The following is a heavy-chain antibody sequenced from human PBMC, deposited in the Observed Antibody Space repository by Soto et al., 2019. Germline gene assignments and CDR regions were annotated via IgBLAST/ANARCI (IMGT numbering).Heavy chain of an antibody. CDR2: ISSSGSTI. D-gene: IGHD6-13*01. J-gene: IGHJ6*04. CDR3: ARSSSSWSYYYYGMDV. Sequence: GGSLRVSCAASGFAFSSYEMNWVPEAPGKGLEWVSYISSSGSTIYYADSVKCRFTISRDNAKNSLYLQMNSLRAEDTAVYYCARSSSSWSYYYYGMDVWGKGT. CDR1: GFAFSSYE. V-gene: IGHV3-48*03.